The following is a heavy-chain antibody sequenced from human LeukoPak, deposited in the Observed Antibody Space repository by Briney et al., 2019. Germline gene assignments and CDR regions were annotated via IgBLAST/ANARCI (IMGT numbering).Heavy chain of an antibody. CDR1: GYTFTSYG. Sequence: ASVKVSCKASGYTFTSYGSSWVRQAPGQGLEWMGWVSTYNGNASYAHNLQGRVTMTTDTSTSTAYMELRSLRSDDTAVYYCARDYSSGWPNFDYWGQGTLVTVSS. CDR2: VSTYNGNA. D-gene: IGHD6-19*01. J-gene: IGHJ4*02. CDR3: ARDYSSGWPNFDY. V-gene: IGHV1-18*01.